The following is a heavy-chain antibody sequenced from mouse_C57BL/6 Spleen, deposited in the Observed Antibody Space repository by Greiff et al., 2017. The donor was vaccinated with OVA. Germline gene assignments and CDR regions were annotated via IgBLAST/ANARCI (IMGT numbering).Heavy chain of an antibody. Sequence: DVMLVESGGGLVKPGGSLKLSCAASGFTFSSYAMSWVRQTPEKRLEWVATISDGGSYTYYPDNVKGRFTISRDNAKNNLYLQMSHLKSEDTAMYYCAREGAYDYDEAWFAYWGQGTLVTVSA. CDR3: AREGAYDYDEAWFAY. CDR1: GFTFSSYA. D-gene: IGHD2-4*01. V-gene: IGHV5-4*01. CDR2: ISDGGSYT. J-gene: IGHJ3*01.